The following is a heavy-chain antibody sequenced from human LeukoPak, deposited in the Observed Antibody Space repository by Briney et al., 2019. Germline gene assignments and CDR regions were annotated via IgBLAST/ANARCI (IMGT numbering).Heavy chain of an antibody. D-gene: IGHD2-2*01. J-gene: IGHJ4*02. CDR1: GFHFNFHS. V-gene: IGHV3-21*05. CDR2: ISSSSSETV. CDR3: ARDRVHVGVSAFDC. Sequence: GGSLRLSCAASGFHFNFHSMNWVRQAPGKGLEWISYISSSSSETVFYADSVMGRFTISRDNAQKSLYLQMNSLRAEDTAVYFCARDRVHVGVSAFDCWGQGTLVTVSS.